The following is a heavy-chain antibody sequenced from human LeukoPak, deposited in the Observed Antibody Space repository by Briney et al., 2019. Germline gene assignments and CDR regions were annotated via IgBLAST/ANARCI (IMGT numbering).Heavy chain of an antibody. CDR2: IFHRGNT. V-gene: IGHV4-39*01. D-gene: IGHD5-18*01. CDR1: RGSVSDGAYY. J-gene: IGHJ6*03. CDR3: ARTSRAYNYGYQEPYYMDV. Sequence: SETLSLTCTVSRGSVSDGAYYWGWIRQPPGKGLEWLGVIFHRGNTYSNPSPYPRLTISVDPSKNQFSLMMSSVTAADTAVYYCARTSRAYNYGYQEPYYMDVWGNGTTVTVSS.